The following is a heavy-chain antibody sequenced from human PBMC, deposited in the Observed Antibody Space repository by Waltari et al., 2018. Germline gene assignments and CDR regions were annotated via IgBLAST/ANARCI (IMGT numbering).Heavy chain of an antibody. Sequence: EVQLLESGGGLVQPGGSLRLSCAASGFTFSSYAMSWVRQAPGKGLEWVSAISGSGGSTYYADSGKGRFTISRDNSKNTLYLQMNSLRAEDTAVYYCAKDRSITIFGVVLSSAFDIWGQGTMVTVSS. J-gene: IGHJ3*02. V-gene: IGHV3-23*01. CDR3: AKDRSITIFGVVLSSAFDI. CDR1: GFTFSSYA. CDR2: ISGSGGST. D-gene: IGHD3-3*01.